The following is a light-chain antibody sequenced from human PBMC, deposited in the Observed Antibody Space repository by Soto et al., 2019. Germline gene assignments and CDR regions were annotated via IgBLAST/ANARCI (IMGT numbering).Light chain of an antibody. CDR3: QQYGSSPLFT. CDR1: QSVSSSY. Sequence: EIVLTQSPGTLSLSPGERATLSCRASQSVSSSYLAWYQQKPGQAPRLLIYGASSRATGIPDRFSGSGSGTDFPLTISRLEPEDFAVYYCQQYGSSPLFTFGPRTKVDIK. J-gene: IGKJ3*01. V-gene: IGKV3-20*01. CDR2: GAS.